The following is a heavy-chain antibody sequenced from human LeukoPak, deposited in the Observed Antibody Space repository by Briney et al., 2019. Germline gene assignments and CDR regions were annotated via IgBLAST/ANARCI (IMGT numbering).Heavy chain of an antibody. CDR2: IYSGGTT. CDR3: ARVAYGDHQYF. Sequence: GGSLRLSCAASGFTVSSTYMHWVRQAPGKGLEWVSVIYSGGTTYYADSVKGRFTTSRDHSKNTLYLEMSSLRAEDTAVYYCARVAYGDHQYF. V-gene: IGHV3-53*01. D-gene: IGHD4-17*01. J-gene: IGHJ1*01. CDR1: GFTVSSTY.